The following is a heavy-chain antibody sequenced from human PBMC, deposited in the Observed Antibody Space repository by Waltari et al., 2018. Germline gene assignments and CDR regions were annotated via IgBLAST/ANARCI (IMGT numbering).Heavy chain of an antibody. CDR3: ATYIGASVGTAAFDV. Sequence: QLQLQESGPRLVRPSETLSLICRFSGVSITSNRHYWAWIRQSPGQGLEWIGTVSYSVTTYISPSLKSRVSVSRDTSKNQVSLILGSVTAADMAVYYCATYIGASVGTAAFDVWGQGTMVTVSS. CDR1: GVSITSNRHY. V-gene: IGHV4-39*01. CDR2: VSYSVTT. J-gene: IGHJ3*01. D-gene: IGHD5-12*01.